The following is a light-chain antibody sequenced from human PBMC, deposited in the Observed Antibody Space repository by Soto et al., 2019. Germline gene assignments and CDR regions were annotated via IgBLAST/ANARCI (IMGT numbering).Light chain of an antibody. V-gene: IGLV2-14*03. CDR3: TSLTTASPPVL. Sequence: QSALTQPASVSGSPGQSITISCTGTSSDVGAFNFVSWYQQHPGKAPQLMIYDVRHRPSGVSDRFSGSKSGNTASLTIYGLQAEDEADYYCTSLTTASPPVLFGGGTKLTVL. CDR2: DVR. CDR1: SSDVGAFNF. J-gene: IGLJ2*01.